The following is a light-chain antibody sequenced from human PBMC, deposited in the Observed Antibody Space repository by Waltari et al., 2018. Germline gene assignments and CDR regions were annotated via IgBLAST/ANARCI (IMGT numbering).Light chain of an antibody. CDR2: NTY. Sequence: EIVLTQSPGTLSLSPGERATISCRASQSVARALAWYQQKPGQPPRLLIYNTYTRATGVPDRFSGGGSGTDFSLTISRLEPEDFAVYYCQNYVRLPATFGQGTKVEIK. CDR1: QSVARA. J-gene: IGKJ1*01. CDR3: QNYVRLPAT. V-gene: IGKV3-20*01.